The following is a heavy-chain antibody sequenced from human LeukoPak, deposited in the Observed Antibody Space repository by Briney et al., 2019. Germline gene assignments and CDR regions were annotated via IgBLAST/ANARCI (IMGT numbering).Heavy chain of an antibody. CDR1: GFTFSSYS. D-gene: IGHD3-22*01. J-gene: IGHJ6*04. Sequence: KAGGSLRLSCAASGFTFSSYSMNWVRQAPGKGLEWVSSINSRSSYVYYADSVKGRFTISRDNAKNSLYLQMNSLRAEDTAVYYCARGPTMKMDVWGKGTTVTVSS. V-gene: IGHV3-21*01. CDR3: ARGPTMKMDV. CDR2: INSRSSYV.